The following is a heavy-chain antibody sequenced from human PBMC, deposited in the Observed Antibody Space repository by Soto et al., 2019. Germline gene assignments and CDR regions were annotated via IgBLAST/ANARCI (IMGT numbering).Heavy chain of an antibody. CDR1: GFTFSSYA. CDR3: ASSGGELEQNYFDY. J-gene: IGHJ4*02. D-gene: IGHD1-1*01. CDR2: ISGSGGST. Sequence: GGSLRLSCAASGFTFSSYAMSWVRQAPGKGLEWVSAISGSGGSTYYADSVKGRFTISRDNSKNTLYLQMNSLRAEDTAVYYCASSGGELEQNYFDYWGQGTLVTVS. V-gene: IGHV3-23*01.